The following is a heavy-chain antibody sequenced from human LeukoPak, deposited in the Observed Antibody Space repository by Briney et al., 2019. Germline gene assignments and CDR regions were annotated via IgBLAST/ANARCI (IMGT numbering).Heavy chain of an antibody. V-gene: IGHV3-21*01. Sequence: GGSLRLSCAASGFTFSSYGMNWVRQAPGKGLEWVSSISSSSSYIYYADSVKGRFTISRDNAKNSLYLQVNSLRAEDTAVYYCARQYYDIWGGYYTADYYFDYWGQGTLVTVSS. CDR2: ISSSSSYI. J-gene: IGHJ4*02. D-gene: IGHD3-3*01. CDR3: ARQYYDIWGGYYTADYYFDY. CDR1: GFTFSSYG.